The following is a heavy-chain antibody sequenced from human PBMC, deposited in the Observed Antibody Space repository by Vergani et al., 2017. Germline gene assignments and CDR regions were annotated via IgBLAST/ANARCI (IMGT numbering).Heavy chain of an antibody. CDR2: ICPADSDT. Sequence: EVELVQSGPEMRKPGESVKISCKGSEYSFGNYWIGWVRQMPGKGLEWMVIICPADSDTGYSSSFQGQVTISADKSISTAFLQWDSLKASDTALYYCARHTTYADSWSQGTLVTVSS. V-gene: IGHV5-51*01. J-gene: IGHJ4*02. CDR1: EYSFGNYW. D-gene: IGHD1-1*01. CDR3: ARHTTYADS.